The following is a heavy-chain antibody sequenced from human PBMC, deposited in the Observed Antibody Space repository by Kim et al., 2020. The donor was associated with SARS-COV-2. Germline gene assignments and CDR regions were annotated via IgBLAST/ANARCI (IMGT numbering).Heavy chain of an antibody. V-gene: IGHV3-23*01. D-gene: IGHD5-12*01. Sequence: GGSLRLSCTVSGFTFSNTAMNWVRQAQGKGLEWVSTITGNSGGMDYADSVKGRFTISRDNSKNSVYLQMNSLRAEDTALYYCADDPIPRDKVGRFDHGG. CDR2: ITGNSGGM. CDR1: GFTFSNTA. CDR3: ADDPIPRDKVGRFDH. J-gene: IGHJ5*02.